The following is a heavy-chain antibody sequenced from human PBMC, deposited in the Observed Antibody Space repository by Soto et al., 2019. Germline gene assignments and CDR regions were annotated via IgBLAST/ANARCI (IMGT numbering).Heavy chain of an antibody. CDR2: IYYSGST. V-gene: IGHV4-39*01. CDR1: GGSISSSSYY. J-gene: IGHJ5*02. CDR3: ARLKYGASLIDP. D-gene: IGHD4-17*01. Sequence: SETLSLTCTVSGGSISSSSYYWGWIRQPPGKGLEWIGSIYYSGSTYYNPSLKSRVTISVDTSKNQFSLKLSSVTAADTAVYYCARLKYGASLIDPWGQGTLVTVSS.